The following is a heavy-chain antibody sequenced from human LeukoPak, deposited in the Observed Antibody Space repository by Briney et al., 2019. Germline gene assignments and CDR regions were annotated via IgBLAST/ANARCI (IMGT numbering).Heavy chain of an antibody. CDR2: ISGGRGST. CDR3: AKDRRVYSGSWGDAFDT. V-gene: IGHV3-23*01. Sequence: GGSLRLTCAASGFIFSDYALSWLRQAPAKGLEWVSAISGGRGSTFYAESVKGRFTISRDTSKHMVILHMNSLGADYTAMYRCAKDRRVYSGSWGDAFDTWGQGTMVTVSS. CDR1: GFIFSDYA. D-gene: IGHD1-26*01. J-gene: IGHJ3*02.